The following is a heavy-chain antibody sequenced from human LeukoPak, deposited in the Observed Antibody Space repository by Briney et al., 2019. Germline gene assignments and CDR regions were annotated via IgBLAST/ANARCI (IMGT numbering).Heavy chain of an antibody. CDR3: AKWGDYDILTGYYDSDY. J-gene: IGHJ4*02. Sequence: PGASLRLSCAASGFTFSSYAMSWVRQAPGKGLEWVSLISGSGGSTDFADSVKGRFTISRDNSNNTVYMQMNSLRAEDTAVYYCAKWGDYDILTGYYDSDYWGQGTLVTVSS. CDR1: GFTFSSYA. D-gene: IGHD3-9*01. CDR2: ISGSGGST. V-gene: IGHV3-23*01.